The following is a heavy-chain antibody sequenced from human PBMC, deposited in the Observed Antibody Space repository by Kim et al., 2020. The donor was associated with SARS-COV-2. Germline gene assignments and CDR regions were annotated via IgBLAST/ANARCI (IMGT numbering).Heavy chain of an antibody. CDR3: ARDSTGEIDY. J-gene: IGHJ4*02. CDR2: NT. D-gene: IGHD3-16*01. Sequence: NTNYAPNLQGRVTMTTDTSTSTAYMELRSLRSDDTAVYYCARDSTGEIDYWGQGTLVTVSS. V-gene: IGHV1-18*01.